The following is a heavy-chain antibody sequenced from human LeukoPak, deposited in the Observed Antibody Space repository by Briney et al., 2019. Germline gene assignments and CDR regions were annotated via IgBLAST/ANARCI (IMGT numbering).Heavy chain of an antibody. J-gene: IGHJ4*02. V-gene: IGHV4-38-2*02. CDR1: GYSITSGYY. CDR3: ARDQWRWNSGSYYKDY. CDR2: VYHTGST. D-gene: IGHD1-26*01. Sequence: SETLSLTCAVSGYSITSGYYWGWIRQPPGKGLEWIGSVYHTGSTYCNPSLQSRVTISVDTSKNQFSLKLSSVTAADTAVYYCARDQWRWNSGSYYKDYWGQGTLVTVSS.